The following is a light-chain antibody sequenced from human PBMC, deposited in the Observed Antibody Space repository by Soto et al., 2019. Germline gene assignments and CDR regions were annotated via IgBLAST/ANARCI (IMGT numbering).Light chain of an antibody. CDR1: SSDVGSYNL. CDR3: CSYAGSSTFV. J-gene: IGLJ2*01. V-gene: IGLV2-23*03. CDR2: EGS. Sequence: QSALTQPASVSGSPGQSITISCTGTSSDVGSYNLVSWYQQHPVKAPKLMMYEGSKRPSGVSNRFSGSKSGNTASLTISGLQAEDEADYYCCSYAGSSTFVFGGGTKLTVL.